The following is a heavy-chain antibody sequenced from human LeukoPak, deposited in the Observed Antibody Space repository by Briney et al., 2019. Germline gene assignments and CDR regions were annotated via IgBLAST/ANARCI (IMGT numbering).Heavy chain of an antibody. CDR3: AKDNSLGPAFWIQPGYYYGMDV. Sequence: LSLTCAVSGGSISSGGYSWSWVRQAPGKGLEWVSAISGSGGSTYYADSVKGRLTISRVNSKNTLYLQMNSLRAEDTAVYYCAKDNSLGPAFWIQPGYYYGMDVWGQGTTVTVSS. CDR2: ISGSGGST. CDR1: GGSISSGGYS. J-gene: IGHJ6*02. D-gene: IGHD3-3*01. V-gene: IGHV3-23*01.